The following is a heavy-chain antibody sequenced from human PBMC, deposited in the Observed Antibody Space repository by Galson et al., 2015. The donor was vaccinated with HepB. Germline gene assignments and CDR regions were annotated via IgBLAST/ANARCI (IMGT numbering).Heavy chain of an antibody. D-gene: IGHD6-19*01. CDR2: MNPQNGAT. CDR1: GYTFTAYY. V-gene: IGHV1-2*02. Sequence: SGYTFTAYYMHWVRQAPGQGLEWVGWMNPQNGATTYAQKFQGRVTMTSDTSINTAYMDLISLRSDDTALYFCARSGTGWAANWLDPWGPGTLVTVSS. J-gene: IGHJ5*02. CDR3: ARSGTGWAANWLDP.